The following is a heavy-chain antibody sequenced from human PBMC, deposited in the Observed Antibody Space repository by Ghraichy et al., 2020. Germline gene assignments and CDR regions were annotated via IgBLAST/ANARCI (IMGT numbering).Heavy chain of an antibody. CDR2: LHWNGGAA. CDR1: GFTFHDYG. CDR3: ARESDDSTGYYYNDY. J-gene: IGHJ4*02. Sequence: GGSLRLSCVASGFTFHDYGMGWVRQVPGKGLEWVSGLHWNGGAAGYADSVKGRFTISRDNAKNSLYLQMNSLRAEDTALYHCARESDDSTGYYYNDYWGQGTLVAVSS. D-gene: IGHD3-22*01. V-gene: IGHV3-20*01.